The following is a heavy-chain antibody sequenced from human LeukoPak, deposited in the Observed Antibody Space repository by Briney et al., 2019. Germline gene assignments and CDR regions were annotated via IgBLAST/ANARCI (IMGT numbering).Heavy chain of an antibody. CDR2: IYPGDSDT. CDR1: GYSFTSYW. V-gene: IGHV5-51*01. CDR3: ARQEPLYGNYLYYFDY. J-gene: IGHJ4*02. D-gene: IGHD4-11*01. Sequence: GESLKISCKGSGYSFTSYWIGWVRQMPGKGLEWMGIIYPGDSDTRYSPSFQGQVTISADKSISTAYLQWSSLKASDTAMYYCARQEPLYGNYLYYFDYWGQGTLVTVSS.